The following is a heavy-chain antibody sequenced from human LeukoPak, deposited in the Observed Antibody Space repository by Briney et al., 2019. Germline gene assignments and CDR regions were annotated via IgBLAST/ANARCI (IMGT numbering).Heavy chain of an antibody. CDR2: INPKSGGT. V-gene: IGHV1-2*02. CDR1: GYTFTGYY. J-gene: IGHJ4*02. CDR3: ARGGTIVIVVAATLIDY. D-gene: IGHD2-15*01. Sequence: GASVKVSCKASGYTFTGYYMHWVRQAPGQGLEWMGWINPKSGGTNYAQKLQGRVTMTRDTSISTAYMELSRLRSDDTAVYYCARGGTIVIVVAATLIDYWGQGTLVTVSS.